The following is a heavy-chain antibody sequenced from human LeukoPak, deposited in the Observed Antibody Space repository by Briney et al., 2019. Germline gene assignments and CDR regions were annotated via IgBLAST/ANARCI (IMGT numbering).Heavy chain of an antibody. CDR2: IYSGGST. Sequence: GGSLRLSCAASGFTVSSNYMSRVRQAPGKGLEWVSVIYSGGSTYHADSVKGRFTISRDNSKNTLYLQMNSLRAEDTAVYYCARGEYSSSSGASDIWGQGTMVTVSS. CDR3: ARGEYSSSSGASDI. CDR1: GFTVSSNY. D-gene: IGHD6-6*01. J-gene: IGHJ3*02. V-gene: IGHV3-53*01.